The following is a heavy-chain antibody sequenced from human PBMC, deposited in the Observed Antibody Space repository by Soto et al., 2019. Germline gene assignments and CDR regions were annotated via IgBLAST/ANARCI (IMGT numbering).Heavy chain of an antibody. CDR1: GFTFDDYA. CDR3: AKVAAAGTDYYGMDV. D-gene: IGHD6-13*01. Sequence: PGGSLRLSCAASGFTFDDYAMHWVRQAPGKGLEWVSGISWNSGSIGYADSVKGRFTISRDNAKNSLYLQMNSLRAEDTALYYFAKVAAAGTDYYGMDVWGQGTTVTVSS. V-gene: IGHV3-9*01. J-gene: IGHJ6*02. CDR2: ISWNSGSI.